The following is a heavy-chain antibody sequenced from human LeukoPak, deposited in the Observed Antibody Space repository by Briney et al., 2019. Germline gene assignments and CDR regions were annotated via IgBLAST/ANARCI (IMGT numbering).Heavy chain of an antibody. D-gene: IGHD5-18*01. V-gene: IGHV4-34*01. CDR3: ARYSYAARFDY. CDR2: INHSGST. CDR1: GGSFSGYY. Sequence: SETLSLTCAVYGGSFSGYYWSCIRQPPGKGREWIGEINHSGSTNYNPSLKRRVTISVDTSKNQFSLKLSSVTAADTAVYYCARYSYAARFDYWGQGTLVTVSP. J-gene: IGHJ4*02.